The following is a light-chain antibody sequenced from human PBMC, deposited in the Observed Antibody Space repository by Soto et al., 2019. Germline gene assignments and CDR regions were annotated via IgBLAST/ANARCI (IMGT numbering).Light chain of an antibody. J-gene: IGKJ5*01. CDR3: QQYDTSFPVS. Sequence: EIVITQSPATLSVSHGGRATLSCRASQSISDTLAWYQQKPGQAPRLLIYSASRGATGFPARFSGSGSGTDFTLTISSLQSEDFAVYYCQQYDTSFPVSFGQGTRLAIK. CDR2: SAS. CDR1: QSISDT. V-gene: IGKV3-15*01.